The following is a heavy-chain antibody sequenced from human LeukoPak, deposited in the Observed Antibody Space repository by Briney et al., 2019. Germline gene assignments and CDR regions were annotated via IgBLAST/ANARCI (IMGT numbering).Heavy chain of an antibody. Sequence: GGSLRLSCAASGFTVSSNYMSWIRQAPGKGLEWVSYISSSGSTIYYADSVKGRFTISRDNAKNSLYLQMNSLRAEDTAVYYCARDYYDSSGYIDHWGQGTLVTVSS. CDR2: ISSSGSTI. J-gene: IGHJ4*02. CDR3: ARDYYDSSGYIDH. V-gene: IGHV3-11*04. CDR1: GFTVSSNY. D-gene: IGHD3-22*01.